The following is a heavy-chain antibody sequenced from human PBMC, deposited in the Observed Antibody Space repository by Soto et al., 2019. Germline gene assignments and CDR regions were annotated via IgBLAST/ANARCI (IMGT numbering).Heavy chain of an antibody. CDR1: GYTFTSSG. J-gene: IGHJ6*02. CDR2: ISGYNGNT. V-gene: IGHV1-18*01. D-gene: IGHD3-10*01. CDR3: ARAGEVPYYYYAMDV. Sequence: QVQLVQSGGEVKKPGASVKVSCKASGYTFTSSGFSWVRQAPGQGLEWRGWISGYNGNTKYEQKFKDRVSMTTASSTSTAYMELRSLSSDDTAVYYWARAGEVPYYYYAMDVWGQGTTVIVSS.